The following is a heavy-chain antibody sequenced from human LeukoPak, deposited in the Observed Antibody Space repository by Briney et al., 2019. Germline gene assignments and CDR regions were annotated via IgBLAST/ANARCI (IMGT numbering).Heavy chain of an antibody. D-gene: IGHD3-10*02. J-gene: IGHJ5*02. CDR2: INHSGST. V-gene: IGHV4-34*01. CDR1: GGSFSGYY. Sequence: PSETLSLTCAVYGGSFSGYYWSWIRQPPGKGLEWIGEINHSGSTNYNPSLKSRVTISVDTSKNQFSLKLSSVTAADTAVYYCARHSPGAYYYVPWGQGTLVTVSS. CDR3: ARHSPGAYYYVP.